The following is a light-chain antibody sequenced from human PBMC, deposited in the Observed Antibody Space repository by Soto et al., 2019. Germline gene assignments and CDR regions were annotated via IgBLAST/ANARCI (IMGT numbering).Light chain of an antibody. J-gene: IGKJ1*01. Sequence: EIVLTQSPGTLSLSPGETATLSCRASQTVNSNYLAWYQQKPGQAPRLLIYEVSNRDTGIPDRFSGSGSGTDFTLTISRLESEDFAVYYCQQYGSSPGTFGQGTKVDIK. V-gene: IGKV3-20*01. CDR1: QTVNSNY. CDR3: QQYGSSPGT. CDR2: EVS.